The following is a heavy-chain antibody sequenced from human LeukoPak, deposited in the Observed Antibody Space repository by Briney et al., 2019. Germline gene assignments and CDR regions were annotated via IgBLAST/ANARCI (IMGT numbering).Heavy chain of an antibody. CDR1: GGSFSGYY. CDR3: ARHHDSSGPNWFDP. D-gene: IGHD3-22*01. Sequence: PSETLSLTCAVYGGSFSGYYWSWTRQPPGKGLEWIGEINHSGSTNYNPSLKSRVTISVDTSKNQFSLKLSSVTAADTAVYYCARHHDSSGPNWFDPWGQGTLVTVSS. V-gene: IGHV4-34*01. J-gene: IGHJ5*02. CDR2: INHSGST.